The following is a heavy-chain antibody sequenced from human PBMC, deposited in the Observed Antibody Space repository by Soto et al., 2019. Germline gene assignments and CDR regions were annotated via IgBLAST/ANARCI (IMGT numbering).Heavy chain of an antibody. J-gene: IGHJ6*02. CDR2: IYYSGST. CDR3: ARHPFSSSWYYYYYGMDV. D-gene: IGHD6-13*01. V-gene: IGHV4-39*01. CDR1: GGSISSSSYY. Sequence: SETLSLTCTVSGGSISSSSYYWGWIRQPPGKGLEWIGSIYYSGSTYYNPSLKSRVTISVDTSKNQFSLKLSSVTAADTAVYYCARHPFSSSWYYYYYGMDVWGQGTTVT.